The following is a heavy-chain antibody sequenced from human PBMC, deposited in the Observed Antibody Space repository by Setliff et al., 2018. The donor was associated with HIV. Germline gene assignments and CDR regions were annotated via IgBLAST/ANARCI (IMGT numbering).Heavy chain of an antibody. V-gene: IGHV4-61*09. J-gene: IGHJ4*02. CDR3: ARARYYYDPDNTGSSGEYFDY. CDR2: IYTSGTS. CDR1: GGSISSGSYY. D-gene: IGHD3-22*01. Sequence: SETLSLTCTVSGGSISSGSYYWSWIRQPAGKGLEWIGHIYTSGTSNYNPSLRSRVTISGDTSKNEFSLKVTSVTAADTAVYFCARARYYYDPDNTGSSGEYFDYWGQGALVTVSS.